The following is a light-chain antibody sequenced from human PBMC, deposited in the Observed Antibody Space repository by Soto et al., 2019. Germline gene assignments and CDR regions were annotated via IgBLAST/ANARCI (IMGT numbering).Light chain of an antibody. CDR2: WAS. Sequence: VMTLSPDSLAMTMGVRATTDCTSRLSVLSSSNDKNYLAWYQQKPGQPPKLLIYWASTRDSGIPDRFSGSGSGTEFTLTISSLQAEDVAIYYCQQQCSTPLTFGGGTKVDIK. J-gene: IGKJ4*01. CDR1: LSVLSSSNDKNY. V-gene: IGKV4-1*01. CDR3: QQQCSTPLT.